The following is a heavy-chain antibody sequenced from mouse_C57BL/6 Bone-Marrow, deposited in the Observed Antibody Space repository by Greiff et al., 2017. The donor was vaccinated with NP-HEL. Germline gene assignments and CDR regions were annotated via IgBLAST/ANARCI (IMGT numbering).Heavy chain of an antibody. J-gene: IGHJ3*01. CDR1: GFTFSDYG. CDR2: ISSGSSTI. Sequence: EVKLVESGGGLVKPGGSLKLSCAASGFTFSDYGMHWVRQAPEKGLEWVAYISSGSSTIYYADTVKGRFTISRDNAKNPLFLQMTSLRSEDTAMYYCASYDGPWFAYWGQGTLVTVSA. D-gene: IGHD2-3*01. CDR3: ASYDGPWFAY. V-gene: IGHV5-17*01.